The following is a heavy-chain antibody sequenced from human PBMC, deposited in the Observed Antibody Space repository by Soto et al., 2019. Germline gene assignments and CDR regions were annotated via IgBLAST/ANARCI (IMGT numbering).Heavy chain of an antibody. CDR2: IYPGDSDT. Sequence: GGSRKIPFKGSGYSFTRTWIGWVGQMPGKGLEWMGIIYPGDSDTRYSPSLQGQVTISADKSISTAYLQWSSLKASDTAMYYCARQSNYVAFDIWGQGTMVTVSS. CDR3: ARQSNYVAFDI. V-gene: IGHV5-51*01. J-gene: IGHJ3*02. D-gene: IGHD1-7*01. CDR1: GYSFTRTW.